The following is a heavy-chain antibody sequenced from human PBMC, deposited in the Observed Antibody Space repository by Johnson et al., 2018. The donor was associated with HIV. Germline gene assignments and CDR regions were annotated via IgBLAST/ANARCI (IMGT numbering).Heavy chain of an antibody. CDR2: ISYDGSNK. Sequence: QVQLVESGGGVVQPGRSLRLSCAASGFTFGSYGIHWVRQAPGKGLEWVAVISYDGSNKYYVDSVKGRFTIFRDNSKNTLYLQISSLRAEDTAVYYCASTNRAAPKGSDAFDIWGQGTMVTVSS. CDR3: ASTNRAAPKGSDAFDI. D-gene: IGHD6-13*01. V-gene: IGHV3-30*03. J-gene: IGHJ3*02. CDR1: GFTFGSYG.